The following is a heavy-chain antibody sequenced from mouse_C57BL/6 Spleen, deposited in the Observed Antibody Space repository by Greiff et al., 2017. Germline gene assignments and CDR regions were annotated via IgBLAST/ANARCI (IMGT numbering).Heavy chain of an antibody. CDR1: GYTFTEYT. CDR3: ARHEEDYYGSSLAWFAY. V-gene: IGHV1-62-2*01. CDR2: FYPGSGSI. J-gene: IGHJ3*01. D-gene: IGHD1-1*01. Sequence: QVQLQQSGAELVKPGASVKLSCKASGYTFTEYTIHWVKQRSGQGLEWIGWFYPGSGSIKYNEKFKDKATLTADKSSSTVYMELSRLTSEDSAVYFYARHEEDYYGSSLAWFAYWGQGTLVTVSA.